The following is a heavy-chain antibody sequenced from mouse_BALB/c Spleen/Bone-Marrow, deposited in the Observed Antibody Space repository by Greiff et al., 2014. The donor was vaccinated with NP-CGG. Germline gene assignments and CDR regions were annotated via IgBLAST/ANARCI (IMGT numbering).Heavy chain of an antibody. D-gene: IGHD3-1*01. V-gene: IGHV1-5*01. CDR1: GYTFSNYW. CDR3: TTLARNNFDF. J-gene: IGHJ2*01. Sequence: SGTVLARPGAAVKMSCKASGYTFSNYWMHWIKQRPGQGLEWIGTIHPGNSDTTYNQKFKGKAKLTAVTSTSTAYMELSSLTNEYSAVYYCTTLARNNFDFLGQGSTLPVSS. CDR2: IHPGNSDT.